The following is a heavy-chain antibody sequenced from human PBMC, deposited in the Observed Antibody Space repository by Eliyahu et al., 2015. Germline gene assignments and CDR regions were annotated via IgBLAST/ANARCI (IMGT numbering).Heavy chain of an antibody. Sequence: EVQLVESGGGVVQPGGSLXLXXAASGXPFNDYAMPWVRQAPGMGLEWVSLISGDGDITYYADSVRGRFTISRDNNKNSLYLQMNSLRTEDTALYYCAKDARTRGPVAVVSLSHADSWGQGTLVTVSS. CDR2: ISGDGDIT. V-gene: IGHV3-43*02. CDR3: AKDARTRGPVAVVSLSHADS. CDR1: GXPFNDYA. D-gene: IGHD2-15*01. J-gene: IGHJ5*01.